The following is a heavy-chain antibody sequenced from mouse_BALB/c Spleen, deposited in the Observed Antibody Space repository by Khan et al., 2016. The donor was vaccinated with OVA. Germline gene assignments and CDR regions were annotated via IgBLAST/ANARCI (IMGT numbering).Heavy chain of an antibody. D-gene: IGHD1-1*01. V-gene: IGHV3-2*02. J-gene: IGHJ2*01. CDR1: GYSITSDYA. Sequence: EVQLVESGPGLVKPSQSLSLTCTVTGYSITSDYAWNWIRQFPGNKLEWMGHISYSGNTEYNPSLKSRISITRDTSKNQFFLQLNSVTTEDTATYYCARIYGGDFDYWGQGTTLTVSS. CDR2: ISYSGNT. CDR3: ARIYGGDFDY.